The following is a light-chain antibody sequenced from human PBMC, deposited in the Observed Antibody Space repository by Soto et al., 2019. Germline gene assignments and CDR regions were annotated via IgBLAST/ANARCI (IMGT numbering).Light chain of an antibody. CDR2: GAS. CDR1: HSVSSRY. CDR3: QQYETTPRWT. J-gene: IGKJ1*01. V-gene: IGKV3-20*01. Sequence: EIVLTQSPGTLSLSPGERVTLSCRASHSVSSRYLTWYQQKPGQAPRLLIFGASSRATGIPDRFSGTGSGTDFTLTISRLEPEDFAVYYCQQYETTPRWTFGQGTKVEIK.